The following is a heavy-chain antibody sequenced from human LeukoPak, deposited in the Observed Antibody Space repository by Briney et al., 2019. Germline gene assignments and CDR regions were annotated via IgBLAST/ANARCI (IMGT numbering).Heavy chain of an antibody. CDR2: IYSDGTT. CDR3: AREYYDYVWGSYRYTPYFDY. CDR1: GFTVSSHY. V-gene: IGHV3-53*01. J-gene: IGHJ4*02. Sequence: GGSLRLSCAASGFTVSSHYMNWVRQAPGKGLEWVSVIYSDGTTYYADSVKGRFTISRDNSKNTLYLQMNSLRAEDTAVYYCAREYYDYVWGSYRYTPYFDYWGQGTLVTVSP. D-gene: IGHD3-16*02.